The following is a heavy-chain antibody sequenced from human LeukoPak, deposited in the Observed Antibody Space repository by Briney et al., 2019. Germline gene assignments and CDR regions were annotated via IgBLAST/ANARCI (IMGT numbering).Heavy chain of an antibody. J-gene: IGHJ4*02. D-gene: IGHD2-15*01. CDR1: GGSFSSYS. CDR2: VIPILCIA. CDR3: SRTRAWDGGFDY. V-gene: IGHV1-69*02. Sequence: VASVTVSFKASGGSFSSYSISWVRQAPGPGLEWMGMVIPILCIANYAQQFQGRVTITADKSTSTAYIELSSLVSEATTAVYCSRTRAWDGGFDYWGQGTLVTVSS.